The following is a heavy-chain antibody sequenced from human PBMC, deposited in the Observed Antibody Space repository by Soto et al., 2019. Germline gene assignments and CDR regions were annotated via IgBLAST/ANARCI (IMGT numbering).Heavy chain of an antibody. D-gene: IGHD3-10*01. CDR1: GYMFVTYG. J-gene: IGHJ4*02. Sequence: QVQLVQSGAEVKKPGASVKVSCKASGYMFVTYGINWVRQAPGQGLERMGWISAYNGNTKYAQNLQGRVTMTTDASTSTAYMEMRSLRSDDTAVYYCARDLDGSGSYYTDYWGPGTLVTVSS. CDR2: ISAYNGNT. V-gene: IGHV1-18*01. CDR3: ARDLDGSGSYYTDY.